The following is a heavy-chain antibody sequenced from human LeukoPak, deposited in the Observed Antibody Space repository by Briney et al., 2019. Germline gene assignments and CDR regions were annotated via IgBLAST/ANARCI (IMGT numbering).Heavy chain of an antibody. CDR3: ARDLSDCSSTSCYDP. Sequence: GSLRLSCTASGFTFSSYSMNWVRQALGKGLEWVSSISSSSSYIYYADSVKGRFTISRDNARNSLYLQMNSLRAEDTAVYYCARDLSDCSSTSCYDPWGQGTLVTVSS. CDR1: GFTFSSYS. CDR2: ISSSSSYI. J-gene: IGHJ5*02. D-gene: IGHD2-2*01. V-gene: IGHV3-21*01.